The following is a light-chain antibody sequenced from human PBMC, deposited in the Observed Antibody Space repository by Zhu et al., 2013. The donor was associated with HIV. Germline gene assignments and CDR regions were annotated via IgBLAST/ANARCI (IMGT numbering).Light chain of an antibody. CDR3: HQYGSSPLT. J-gene: IGKJ4*01. CDR2: GAS. Sequence: DIVLTQSPGTLSLSPGERGTLSCRASLRINTNYLAWYQHKHGQAPRLLIYGASSRATGIPDRFSASGSGTDFTLTITRVEPEDFAVYYCHQYGSSPLTFGGGTTVGIK. V-gene: IGKV3-20*01. CDR1: LRINTNY.